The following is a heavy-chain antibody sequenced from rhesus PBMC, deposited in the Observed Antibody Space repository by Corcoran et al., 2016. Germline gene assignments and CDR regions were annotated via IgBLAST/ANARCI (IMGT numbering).Heavy chain of an antibody. CDR1: GFSLTTSGMG. J-gene: IGHJ1*01. V-gene: IGHV2-174*01. CDR2: IYWDDDK. Sequence: QVTLKESGPALVKPTQTLTLTCTFSGFSLTTSGMGVGWISKPPGTALEWLALIYWDDDKRYSTSLKSRVTISKDTAKNQVVLTMTNMEPVDTATYYCARLVVLTAPTEYFEFWGQGALVTVSS. D-gene: IGHD2-15*01. CDR3: ARLVVLTAPTEYFEF.